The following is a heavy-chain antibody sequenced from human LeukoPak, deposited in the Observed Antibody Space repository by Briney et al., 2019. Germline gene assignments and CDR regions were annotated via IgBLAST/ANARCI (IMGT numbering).Heavy chain of an antibody. Sequence: SETLSLTCTVSGGSISSYYWSWSRQPPGKGLEWMGYIYYSGSTNYNPSLKSRVTISVDTSKNQFSLKLSSVTAADTAVYCCARQGYDYVWGSYRYTNWFDPWGQGTLVTVSS. CDR1: GGSISSYY. D-gene: IGHD3-16*02. V-gene: IGHV4-59*08. CDR2: IYYSGST. J-gene: IGHJ5*02. CDR3: ARQGYDYVWGSYRYTNWFDP.